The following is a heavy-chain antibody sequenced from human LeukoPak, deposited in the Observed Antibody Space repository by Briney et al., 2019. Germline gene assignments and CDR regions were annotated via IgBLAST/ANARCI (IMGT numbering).Heavy chain of an antibody. CDR1: GFPLSNFW. CDR2: INSDGSNT. D-gene: IGHD3-16*01. V-gene: IGHV3-74*01. CDR3: GRSWGVERPPDI. J-gene: IGHJ3*02. Sequence: GGSLRLSCAASGFPLSNFWMHWVRQAPGKGPVWVSRINSDGSNTDYADSVKGRFTISRDNAKNTLYLQMNSLTAEDTAVYYCGRSWGVERPPDIWGQGTMVTVS.